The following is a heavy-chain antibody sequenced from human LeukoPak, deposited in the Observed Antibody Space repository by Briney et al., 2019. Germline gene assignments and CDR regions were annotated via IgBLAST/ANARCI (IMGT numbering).Heavy chain of an antibody. J-gene: IGHJ4*02. D-gene: IGHD3-10*01. Sequence: GGSLRLSCAASGFTFVNYGMHWVRQAPGKGLEWVAFIRYDGTSKYYVDSVKGRFTISRDESKNTLHLQMNSLRAEDTAVYYCARVYRGYYFDYWGQGTLVTVSS. CDR3: ARVYRGYYFDY. CDR1: GFTFVNYG. CDR2: IRYDGTSK. V-gene: IGHV3-30*02.